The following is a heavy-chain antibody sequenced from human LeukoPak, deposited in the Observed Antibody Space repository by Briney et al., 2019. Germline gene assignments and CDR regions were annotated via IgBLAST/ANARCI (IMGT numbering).Heavy chain of an antibody. CDR3: ARDTAVELGDWFDP. J-gene: IGHJ5*02. CDR2: ISAYNGNT. CDR1: VYTFTIYG. V-gene: IGHV1-18*01. D-gene: IGHD6-19*01. Sequence: GASVTVSFTSSVYTFTIYGISWVRQAPGQGLEWMGWISAYNGNTNYAQKLQGRVTMTTDTSTSTAYMELRSLRSDDTAVYYCARDTAVELGDWFDPWGQGTLVTVSS.